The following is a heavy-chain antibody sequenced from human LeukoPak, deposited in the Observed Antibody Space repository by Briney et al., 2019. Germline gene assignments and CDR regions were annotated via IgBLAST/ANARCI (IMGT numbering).Heavy chain of an antibody. J-gene: IGHJ4*02. D-gene: IGHD3-22*01. Sequence: PGGSLRPSCAASGFTFSSYGMHWVRQAPGKGLEWVAVISYDGSNKYYADSVKGRFTISRDNSKNTLYLQMNSLRAEDTAVYYCAKEGSTMIVVDAFDYWGQGTLVTVSS. CDR3: AKEGSTMIVVDAFDY. CDR2: ISYDGSNK. V-gene: IGHV3-30*18. CDR1: GFTFSSYG.